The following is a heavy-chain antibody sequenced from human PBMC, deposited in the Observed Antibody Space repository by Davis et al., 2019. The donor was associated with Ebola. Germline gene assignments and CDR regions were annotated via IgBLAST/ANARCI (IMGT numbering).Heavy chain of an antibody. D-gene: IGHD6-19*01. CDR2: ISSSSSTI. J-gene: IGHJ4*02. CDR3: ARELSSGWYYFDY. Sequence: GESLKISCAAAGFTFSSDSMNWVRQAPGKGLEWVSYISSSSSTIYYADSVKGRFTISRDNAKNSLYLQMNSLRDEDTAVYYCARELSSGWYYFDYWGQGTLVTVSS. CDR1: GFTFSSDS. V-gene: IGHV3-48*02.